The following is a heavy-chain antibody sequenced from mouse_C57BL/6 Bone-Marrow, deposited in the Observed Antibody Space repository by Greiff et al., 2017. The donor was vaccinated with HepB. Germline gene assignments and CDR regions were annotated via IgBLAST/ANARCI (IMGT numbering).Heavy chain of an antibody. J-gene: IGHJ3*01. Sequence: QVQLQQPGAELVMPGASVKLSCKASGYTFTSYWMHWVKQRPGQGLEWIGMIHPNSGSTNYNEKFKSKATLTVDKSSSTAYMQLSSLTSEDSAVYYCARGYYGSSYGFAYWGQGTLVTVSA. D-gene: IGHD1-1*01. CDR1: GYTFTSYW. V-gene: IGHV1-64*01. CDR3: ARGYYGSSYGFAY. CDR2: IHPNSGST.